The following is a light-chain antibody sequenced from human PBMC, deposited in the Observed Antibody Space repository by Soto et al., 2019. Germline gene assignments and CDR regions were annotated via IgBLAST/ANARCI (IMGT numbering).Light chain of an antibody. CDR1: NIGSKS. CDR2: YDS. V-gene: IGLV3-21*01. J-gene: IGLJ2*01. Sequence: SYELTQPPSVSVAPGKTARITCGGNNIGSKSVPWYQQKPGQAPVLVIYYDSNRPSGIPERFSGSNSGNTATLTISRVEAGDEADYYCQVWDSSSDHVVFGGGTTLTVL. CDR3: QVWDSSSDHVV.